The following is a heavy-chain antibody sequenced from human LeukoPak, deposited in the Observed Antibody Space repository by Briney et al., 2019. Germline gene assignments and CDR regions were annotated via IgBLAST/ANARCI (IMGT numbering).Heavy chain of an antibody. CDR2: ISWNSGSI. V-gene: IGHV3-9*01. J-gene: IGHJ4*02. D-gene: IGHD6-13*01. Sequence: PGGSLRLSCAASGFTFDDYAMHWVRQAPGKGLEWVSGISWNSGSIGYADSVKGRFTISRDNSKNTLYLQMNSLRAEDTAVYYCARDPTRYSSSWRIYYFDYWGQGTLVTVSS. CDR3: ARDPTRYSSSWRIYYFDY. CDR1: GFTFDDYA.